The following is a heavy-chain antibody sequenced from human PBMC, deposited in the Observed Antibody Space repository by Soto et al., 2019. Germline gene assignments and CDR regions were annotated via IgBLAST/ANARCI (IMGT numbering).Heavy chain of an antibody. J-gene: IGHJ4*02. V-gene: IGHV3-53*01. CDR1: GFTVSSNY. CDR3: ASSGHGYSYGWTTVDY. Sequence: EVQLVESGGGLIQPGGSLRLSCAASGFTVSSNYMSWVRQAPGKGLEWVSVLYSGGSTYYADSVKGRFTISRDNSKNTLYLQMNSLRAEDTAVYYCASSGHGYSYGWTTVDYWGQGTLVTVSS. D-gene: IGHD5-18*01. CDR2: LYSGGST.